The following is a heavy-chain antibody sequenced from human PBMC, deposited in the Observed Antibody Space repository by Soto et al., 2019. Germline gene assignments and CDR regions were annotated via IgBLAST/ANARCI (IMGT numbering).Heavy chain of an antibody. CDR2: ISWDIAVI. D-gene: IGHD6-13*01. V-gene: IGHV3-9*01. CDR1: GFTFDDYA. Sequence: PGGSLRLSCAASGFTFDDYAIHWVRQAPGKGLEWVSGISWDIAVIDYAVSVKGRFTIGRDNARNSLYLHMNNLRPEDTALYFCAKDRGSSSWDPIFDFWGRGTLVTVSS. J-gene: IGHJ4*02. CDR3: AKDRGSSSWDPIFDF.